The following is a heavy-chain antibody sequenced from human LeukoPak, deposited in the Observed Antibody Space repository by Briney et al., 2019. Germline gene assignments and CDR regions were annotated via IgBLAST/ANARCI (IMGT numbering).Heavy chain of an antibody. D-gene: IGHD1-26*01. CDR2: ISTSSTYI. CDR3: ARDASGSSIGLIDL. CDR1: EFTLRSYS. V-gene: IGHV3-21*01. J-gene: IGHJ4*02. Sequence: PGGSLRLSCAASEFTLRSYSMHWVRQAPGKGLEWVSCISTSSTYIYYADSVKGRFSISRDNAQNSLYLHMDSLRAEDTAVYYCARDASGSSIGLIDLWGQGTLVTVSS.